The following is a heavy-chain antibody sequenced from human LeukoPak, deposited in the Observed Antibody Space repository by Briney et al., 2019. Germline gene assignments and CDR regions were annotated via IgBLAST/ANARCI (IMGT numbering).Heavy chain of an antibody. CDR3: XREFGEFAFDY. V-gene: IGHV1-69*04. CDR1: GGTFSSYA. D-gene: IGHD3-10*01. Sequence: GASVKVSCKASGGTFSSYAISWVRQAPGQGLEWMGRIIPILGIANYAQKFQGRVTITADKSTSTAYMELSSLRSEDTAVYYCXREFGEFAFDYWGQGTLVTVSS. J-gene: IGHJ4*02. CDR2: IIPILGIA.